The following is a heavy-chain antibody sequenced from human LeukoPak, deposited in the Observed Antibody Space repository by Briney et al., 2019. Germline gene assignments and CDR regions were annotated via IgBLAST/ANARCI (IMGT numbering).Heavy chain of an antibody. CDR1: GFTFSSYG. V-gene: IGHV3-30*02. D-gene: IGHD4-17*01. J-gene: IGHJ3*02. CDR3: AKRKNDYGDYNGAFDI. Sequence: GGSLRLSCAASGFTFSSYGMHWVRQAPGKGLEWVAFIRYDGSNKYYADSVKGRFTISRDNSKNTLYLQMNSLRAEDTALYYCAKRKNDYGDYNGAFDIWGQGTMVTVSS. CDR2: IRYDGSNK.